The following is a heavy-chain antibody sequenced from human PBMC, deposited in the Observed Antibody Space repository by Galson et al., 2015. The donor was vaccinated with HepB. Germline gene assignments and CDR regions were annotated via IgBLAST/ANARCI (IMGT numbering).Heavy chain of an antibody. V-gene: IGHV3-21*06. Sequence: SLRLSCAASGFTFNYFSLNWVRQAPGRGLEWISSISGNSTYLYYGGAVKGRFAISRDNAKNTLYLHMDRVGVEDTGVYFCARDSPAGGNHSGGFDYWGQGTRVTVSS. CDR2: ISGNSTYL. J-gene: IGHJ4*02. CDR3: ARDSPAGGNHSGGFDY. D-gene: IGHD2-15*01. CDR1: GFTFNYFS.